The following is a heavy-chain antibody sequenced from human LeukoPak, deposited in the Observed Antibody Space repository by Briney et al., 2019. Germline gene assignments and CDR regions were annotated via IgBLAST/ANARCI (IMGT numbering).Heavy chain of an antibody. V-gene: IGHV4-34*01. CDR1: GGSFSGYY. J-gene: IGHJ3*02. CDR2: INHSGST. Sequence: SETLSLTCAVYGGSFSGYYWSWIRQPPGKGPEWIGEINHSGSTNYNPSLKSRVTISVDTSKNQFSLKLSSVTAADTAVYYCAMTLGYCSSTSCVRGPPYAFDIWGQGTMVTVSS. CDR3: AMTLGYCSSTSCVRGPPYAFDI. D-gene: IGHD2-2*03.